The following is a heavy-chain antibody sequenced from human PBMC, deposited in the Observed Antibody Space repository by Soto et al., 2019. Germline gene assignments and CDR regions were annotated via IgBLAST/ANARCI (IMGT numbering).Heavy chain of an antibody. V-gene: IGHV5-51*01. D-gene: IGHD2-15*01. Sequence: GESLKICCNASGYMFVDYWIRWVRQMPGKGLEWMGIVYPRDSDTRYSPSFQGQVTISADRSTGTAFLQWRSLKASDTALYYCARPPLPGYSIHFNSWGQGTLVTVSS. CDR3: ARPPLPGYSIHFNS. J-gene: IGHJ4*02. CDR2: VYPRDSDT. CDR1: GYMFVDYW.